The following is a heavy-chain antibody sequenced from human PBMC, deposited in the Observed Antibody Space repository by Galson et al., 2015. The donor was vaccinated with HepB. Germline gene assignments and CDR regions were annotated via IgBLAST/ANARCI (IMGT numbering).Heavy chain of an antibody. CDR2: IKKDGSEK. Sequence: SLRLSCAASGFTFGDFWMTWVRQAPGKGLECVAIIKKDGSEKQYVESVKGRFTISRDNAKNSLYLQMNSLRVEDTAVYYCVRDNRADWWGQGTLVTVSS. D-gene: IGHD1-14*01. CDR3: VRDNRADW. V-gene: IGHV3-7*01. CDR1: GFTFGDFW. J-gene: IGHJ4*02.